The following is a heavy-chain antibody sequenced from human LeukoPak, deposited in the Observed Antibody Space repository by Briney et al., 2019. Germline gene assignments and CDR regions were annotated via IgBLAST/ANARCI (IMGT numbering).Heavy chain of an antibody. CDR1: GFTFSSYW. D-gene: IGHD3-10*01. CDR3: ARLLPPYYGSGSYGVDY. CDR2: IKQDGSEK. Sequence: GGSLRLSCAASGFTFSSYWMSWVRQAPGKGLEWVANIKQDGSEKYYVDFVKGRFTISRDNAKNSLYLQMNSLRAEDTAVYYCARLLPPYYGSGSYGVDYWGQGTLVTVSS. J-gene: IGHJ4*02. V-gene: IGHV3-7*01.